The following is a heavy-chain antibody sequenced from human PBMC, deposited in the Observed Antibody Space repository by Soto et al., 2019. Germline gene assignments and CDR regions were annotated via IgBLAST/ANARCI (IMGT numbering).Heavy chain of an antibody. V-gene: IGHV3-33*01. CDR2: IWYDGSNK. CDR1: GFTFSSYG. J-gene: IGHJ6*02. Sequence: GGSLRLSCAASGFTFSSYGMHWVRQAPGKGLEWVAVIWYDGSNKYYADSVKGRFTISRDNSKNTLYLQMNSLRAEDTAVYYCARAWGIRYDFWSGWTGKQPKGMDVWGQGTTVTVSS. CDR3: ARAWGIRYDFWSGWTGKQPKGMDV. D-gene: IGHD3-3*01.